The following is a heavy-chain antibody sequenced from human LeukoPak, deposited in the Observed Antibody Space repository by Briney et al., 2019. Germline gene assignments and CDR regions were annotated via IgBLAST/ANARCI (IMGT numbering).Heavy chain of an antibody. Sequence: PGRSLRLSCAASGFTFSSYGMHWVRQAQGKGLEWVAVIWYDGSNKYYADSVKGRLAISRDNSKNTLYLQMNSLRAEDTAVYYCAKDVDGYYYYYMDVWGKGTTVTVSS. CDR2: IWYDGSNK. CDR3: AKDVDGYYYYYMDV. J-gene: IGHJ6*03. V-gene: IGHV3-33*06. D-gene: IGHD5-24*01. CDR1: GFTFSSYG.